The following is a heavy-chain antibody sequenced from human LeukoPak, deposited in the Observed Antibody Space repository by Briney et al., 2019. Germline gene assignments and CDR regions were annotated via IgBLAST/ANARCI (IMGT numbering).Heavy chain of an antibody. CDR3: ARESGSYWNYFDY. Sequence: SETLSLTCAVYGGSFSGYYWSWIRQPPGKGLEWIGYIYYSGSTNYNPSLKSRVTISVDTSKNQFSLKLSSVTAADTAVYYCARESGSYWNYFDYWGQGTLVTVSS. CDR1: GGSFSGYY. V-gene: IGHV4-59*01. J-gene: IGHJ4*02. CDR2: IYYSGST. D-gene: IGHD1-26*01.